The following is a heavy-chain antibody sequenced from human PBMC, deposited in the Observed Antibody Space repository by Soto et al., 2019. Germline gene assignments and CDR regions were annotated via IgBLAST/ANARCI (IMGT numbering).Heavy chain of an antibody. V-gene: IGHV3-11*04. Sequence: QVQLVESGGGLVKPGGSLRLSCAASGFTFSDYYMSWIRQAPGKGLEWVSYISSSGSTIYYADSVKGRFTISRDNAKNSLYLQMNSLRADDTAVYYCARGPYDYVWWSDPLHFDYWGQVTLVTVAS. J-gene: IGHJ4*02. CDR2: ISSSGSTI. CDR3: ARGPYDYVWWSDPLHFDY. D-gene: IGHD3-16*02. CDR1: GFTFSDYY.